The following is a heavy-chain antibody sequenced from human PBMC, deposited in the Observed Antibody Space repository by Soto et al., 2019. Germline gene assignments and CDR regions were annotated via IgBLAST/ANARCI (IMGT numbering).Heavy chain of an antibody. CDR1: GFTFSNHA. V-gene: IGHV3-23*01. D-gene: IGHD3-22*01. J-gene: IGHJ3*02. Sequence: EAQLLESGGGLEQPGGSLRLSCAASGFTFSNHAMSWVRQAPGKGLEWVSSISGRGNHKYYVDSVKGRFTISRDNSKDTLYLQMDSLRAEDTALYYCAKGFSWGKFDTTYYFSHTRGNDAFETCGQGTMVTVSS. CDR3: AKGFSWGKFDTTYYFSHTRGNDAFET. CDR2: ISGRGNHK.